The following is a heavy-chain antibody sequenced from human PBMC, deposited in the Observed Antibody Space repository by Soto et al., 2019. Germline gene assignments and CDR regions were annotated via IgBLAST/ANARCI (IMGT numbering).Heavy chain of an antibody. V-gene: IGHV3-23*01. CDR2: ISSSGDNT. CDR1: GFTFSSYA. CDR3: AKLPVAGSSTFDY. D-gene: IGHD6-19*01. Sequence: GGSLRLSCTASGFTFSSYAMTWVRQAPGKGLEGVSGISSSGDNTYYADSVKGRFTISRDNSKSTLYLQMNSLRAEDTAVYYCAKLPVAGSSTFDYWGQGVLVTVSS. J-gene: IGHJ4*02.